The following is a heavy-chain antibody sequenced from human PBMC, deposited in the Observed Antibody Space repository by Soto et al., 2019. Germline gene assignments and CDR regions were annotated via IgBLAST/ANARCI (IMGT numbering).Heavy chain of an antibody. J-gene: IGHJ4*02. CDR2: IIPIFGTA. CDR3: ARVDDSSGYRYAKFDY. CDR1: GGTFSSYA. V-gene: IGHV1-69*13. Sequence: GASVKVSCKASGGTFSSYAISCVRQAPGQGLEWMGGIIPIFGTANYAQKFQGRVTITADESTSTAYMELSSLRSEDTAVYYCARVDDSSGYRYAKFDYWGQGTLVTVSS. D-gene: IGHD3-22*01.